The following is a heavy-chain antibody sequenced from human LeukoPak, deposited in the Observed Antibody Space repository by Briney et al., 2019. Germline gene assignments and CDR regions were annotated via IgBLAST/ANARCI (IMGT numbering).Heavy chain of an antibody. CDR3: ARDPARGVFDAFGI. Sequence: SETLSLTCTVSGGSISSYYWSWIRQPAGKGLEWIGRIYTSGSTNYNPSLKSRVTMSVDTSKNQFSLKLSSVIAADTAVYYCARDPARGVFDAFGIWGQGTMVTVSS. CDR2: IYTSGST. D-gene: IGHD3-10*01. V-gene: IGHV4-4*07. CDR1: GGSISSYY. J-gene: IGHJ3*02.